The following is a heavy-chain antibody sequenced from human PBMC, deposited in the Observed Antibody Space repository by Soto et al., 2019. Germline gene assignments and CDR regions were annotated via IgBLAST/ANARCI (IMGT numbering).Heavy chain of an antibody. CDR3: VRMGRGYFNS. CDR2: IANKAAGGTA. V-gene: IGHV3-15*04. D-gene: IGHD3-9*01. CDR1: EFTVSDAW. Sequence: EVHLVESGGGWVKRGGSLKLSCAASEFTVSDAWMTWVRQAPGKGLGWVGRIANKAAGGTADYAAPVRGRFIISTDPSEDPLHLQTDSLTTEDTAVYLCVRMGRGYFNSWVRGPLVTVSS. J-gene: IGHJ5*02.